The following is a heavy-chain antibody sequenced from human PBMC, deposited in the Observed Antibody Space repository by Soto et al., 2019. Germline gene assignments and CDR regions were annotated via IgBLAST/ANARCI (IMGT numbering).Heavy chain of an antibody. V-gene: IGHV3-33*07. CDR3: ARMHPAGYYYGMDV. J-gene: IGHJ6*02. CDR2: IWYDGSNK. Sequence: PGGSLRLSCVASGFTFSSSGMYWVRQAPGKGLECVAVIWYDGSNKDYGDSVKGRFTISRDNPKHTLYLQMNSLRAEDTAVYYCARMHPAGYYYGMDVWGRGTTVTVS. CDR1: GFTFSSSG.